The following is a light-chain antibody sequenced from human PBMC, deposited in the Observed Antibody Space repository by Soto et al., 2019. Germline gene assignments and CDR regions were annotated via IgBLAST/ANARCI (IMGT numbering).Light chain of an antibody. V-gene: IGKV1-5*01. J-gene: IGKJ1*01. Sequence: DIQMTQSPSTLSASVGDRVTITCRASQSISSWLAWYQQKPGKAPKLLIYDASSLESGVPSRFSGSGSGTEFTLTISSLQPDDFATYYCQQYNSDSWTVGQGTKGEIK. CDR2: DAS. CDR1: QSISSW. CDR3: QQYNSDSWT.